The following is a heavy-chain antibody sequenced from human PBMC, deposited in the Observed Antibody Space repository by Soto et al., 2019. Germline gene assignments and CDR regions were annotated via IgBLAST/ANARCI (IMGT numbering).Heavy chain of an antibody. J-gene: IGHJ4*02. Sequence: GGSLRLSCSASGFTFSMHSMHWVRQTPGKALEYVSAISRDGRSTFYADSVKGRFTISRDNSKKMMYLQMNSLRAEDTAVYFCTKGGYKSGWPPFDHWGMGTLVTVSS. CDR3: TKGGYKSGWPPFDH. CDR1: GFTFSMHS. V-gene: IGHV3-64*04. D-gene: IGHD6-19*01. CDR2: ISRDGRST.